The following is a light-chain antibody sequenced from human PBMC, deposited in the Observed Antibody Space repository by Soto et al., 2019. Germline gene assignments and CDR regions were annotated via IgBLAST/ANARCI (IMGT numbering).Light chain of an antibody. Sequence: QAVVTQPPSVSGAPGQRVTISCAGSSSNVGAGFDVHWYQQVPGTAPKLLIYGSTNRPSGVPDRFSGSKSGTSGSLAITGLQAEDEADYYCQSYDSSLTAMVFGGGTQLTVL. CDR2: GST. V-gene: IGLV1-40*01. CDR3: QSYDSSLTAMV. CDR1: SSNVGAGFD. J-gene: IGLJ2*01.